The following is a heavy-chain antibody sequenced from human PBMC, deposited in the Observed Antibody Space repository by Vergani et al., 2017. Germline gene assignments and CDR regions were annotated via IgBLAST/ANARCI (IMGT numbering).Heavy chain of an antibody. CDR2: ISYDGSNK. Sequence: QVQLVESGGGVVQPGRSLRLSCAASGFTFSSYAMHWVRQAPGKGLEWVAVISYDGSNKYYADSVKGRFTISRENSKNTLYLQMNSLRAEDTAVYYCARDRIRFLEWFSLDYWGQGTLVTVSS. D-gene: IGHD3-3*01. CDR1: GFTFSSYA. J-gene: IGHJ4*02. V-gene: IGHV3-30*01. CDR3: ARDRIRFLEWFSLDY.